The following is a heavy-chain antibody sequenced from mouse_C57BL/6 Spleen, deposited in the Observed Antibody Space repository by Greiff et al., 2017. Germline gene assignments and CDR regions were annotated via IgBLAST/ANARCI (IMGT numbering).Heavy chain of an antibody. Sequence: VQLQQPGAELVKPGASVKLSCKASGYTFTSYWMHWVKQRPGRGLEWIGRIDPNSGGTKYNEKFKSKATLTVDKPSSTAYLQLSSLTSEDSAVYYCARREGYDYDWFAYWGQGTLVTVSA. D-gene: IGHD2-4*01. CDR1: GYTFTSYW. CDR3: ARREGYDYDWFAY. CDR2: IDPNSGGT. J-gene: IGHJ3*01. V-gene: IGHV1-72*01.